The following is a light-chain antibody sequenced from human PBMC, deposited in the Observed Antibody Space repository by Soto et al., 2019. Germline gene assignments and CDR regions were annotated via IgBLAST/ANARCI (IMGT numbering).Light chain of an antibody. CDR3: SAWDASLNGYV. V-gene: IGLV1-44*01. J-gene: IGLJ1*01. CDR2: SNY. CDR1: SSNIGSKT. Sequence: QSVLTQPPSASGTPGQRVTISCSGSSSNIGSKTVNWYQQLPGTAPKLLIYSNYQRPSGVPDRFSGSKSGTSASLAISGLQSEEEADYYSSAWDASLNGYVFGTGTKVTVL.